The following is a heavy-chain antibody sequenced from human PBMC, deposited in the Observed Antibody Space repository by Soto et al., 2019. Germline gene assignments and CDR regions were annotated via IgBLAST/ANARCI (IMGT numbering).Heavy chain of an antibody. CDR3: AKRRGAGGHFDY. D-gene: IGHD2-15*01. Sequence: LIISCAASGVTFISYARGCVRQGPGQGLECGAVGSIGGSTHYADSVRGRFTISRDNSKNTLSLQMNSRTAEDTAVYFCAKRRGAGGHFDYWGQRALVTVSS. J-gene: IGHJ4*01. CDR2: GSIGGST. CDR1: GVTFISYA. V-gene: IGHV3-23*01.